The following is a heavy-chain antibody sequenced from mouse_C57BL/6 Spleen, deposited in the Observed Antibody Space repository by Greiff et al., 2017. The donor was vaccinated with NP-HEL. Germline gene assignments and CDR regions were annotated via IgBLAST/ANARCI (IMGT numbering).Heavy chain of an antibody. J-gene: IGHJ2*01. D-gene: IGHD1-1*01. CDR2: IDPSDSYT. CDR1: GYTFTSYW. Sequence: QVQLQQPGAELVMPGASVKLSCKASGYTFTSYWMHWVKQRPGQGLEWIGEIDPSDSYTNYNQKFKGKSTLTVDKSSSTAYMQLSSLTSEDSAVYYCARGKITTVVYYFDYWGQGTTLTVSS. V-gene: IGHV1-69*01. CDR3: ARGKITTVVYYFDY.